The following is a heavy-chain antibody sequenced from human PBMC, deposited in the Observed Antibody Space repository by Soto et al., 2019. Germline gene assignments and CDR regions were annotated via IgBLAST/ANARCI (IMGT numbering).Heavy chain of an antibody. D-gene: IGHD3-22*01. Sequence: PSETLSLTCTVSGGSISSGDYYWSWIRQPPGKGLEWIGYIYYSGSTYYNPSLKSRVTISVDTSKNQFSLKLSSVTAADTAVYYCAREPMIVVPREPLLAKHWYFDLWGRGTLVTVSS. CDR1: GGSISSGDYY. J-gene: IGHJ2*01. CDR2: IYYSGST. V-gene: IGHV4-30-4*01. CDR3: AREPMIVVPREPLLAKHWYFDL.